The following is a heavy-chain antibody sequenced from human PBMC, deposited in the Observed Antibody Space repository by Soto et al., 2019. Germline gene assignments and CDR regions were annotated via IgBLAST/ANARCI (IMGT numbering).Heavy chain of an antibody. CDR2: ISAYNGNT. CDR1: GYSFTNYG. V-gene: IGHV1-18*01. D-gene: IGHD6-19*01. CDR3: ARDRGVAPPVAGNTHYYYYMDV. J-gene: IGHJ6*03. Sequence: QDQLVQSGVEVKKPGASAKVSCKASGYSFTNYGITWVRQAPGQGFEWMGWISAYNGNTNYAQKFQGRVTLTTDASTSTAYLELRSLRSDDTAVYYCARDRGVAPPVAGNTHYYYYMDVWGKGTTVTVSS.